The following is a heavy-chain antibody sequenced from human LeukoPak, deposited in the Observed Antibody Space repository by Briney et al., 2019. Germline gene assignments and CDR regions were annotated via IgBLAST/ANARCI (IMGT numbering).Heavy chain of an antibody. J-gene: IGHJ6*03. CDR3: ARGPMIITAAGTSWHYYYYMDV. D-gene: IGHD6-13*01. CDR2: IYYTGFT. Sequence: PGGSPRLSCAASGFTVSSNYMSWVRQPPGKGLEWIGTIYYTGFTYYNPSLKSRVTISVDTSKNQFSLKLSSVTAADTAVYYCARGPMIITAAGTSWHYYYYMDVWGKGTTVTVSS. CDR1: GFTVSSNY. V-gene: IGHV4-39*01.